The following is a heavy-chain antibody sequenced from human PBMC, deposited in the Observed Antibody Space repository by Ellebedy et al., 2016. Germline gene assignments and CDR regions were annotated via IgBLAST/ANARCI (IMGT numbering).Heavy chain of an antibody. Sequence: GESLKISCAASGFSFSAYWMTWVRQAPGKGLEWLAYIKPDGSEKYYVDSVKGRFTISRDNAENSLYLEMNSLRVEDTAVYYCAKDGSYLTYIWDDVGYFDYWGQGTLVTVSS. CDR2: IKPDGSEK. CDR1: GFSFSAYW. CDR3: AKDGSYLTYIWDDVGYFDY. V-gene: IGHV3-7*04. J-gene: IGHJ4*02. D-gene: IGHD1-1*01.